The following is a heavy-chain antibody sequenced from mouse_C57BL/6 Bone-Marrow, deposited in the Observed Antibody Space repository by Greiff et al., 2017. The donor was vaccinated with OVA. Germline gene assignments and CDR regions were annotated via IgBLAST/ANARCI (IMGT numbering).Heavy chain of an antibody. J-gene: IGHJ3*01. CDR3: ARENGPAWFAY. D-gene: IGHD1-1*02. Sequence: VQLQQPGAELVMPGASVKLSCKASSYTFTSYWMHWVKQRPGQGLEWIGEIDPSDSYTNYNQKFKGKSTLTVDKSSSTAYMQLSSLTSEDSAVYYCARENGPAWFAYWGQGTLVTVSA. CDR1: SYTFTSYW. CDR2: IDPSDSYT. V-gene: IGHV1-69*01.